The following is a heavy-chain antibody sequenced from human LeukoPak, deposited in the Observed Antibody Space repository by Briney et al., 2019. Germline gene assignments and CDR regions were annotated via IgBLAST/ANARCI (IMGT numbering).Heavy chain of an antibody. CDR2: IIPIFGTA. CDR1: GGTFSSYA. D-gene: IGHD3-10*01. J-gene: IGHJ4*02. Sequence: GASVRVSFKASGGTFSSYAISWVRQAPGQGLEWMGGIIPIFGTANYAQKFQGRVTITTDESTSTAYMELSSLRSEDTAVYYCARVLTVRIGESSFDYWGQGTLVTVSS. CDR3: ARVLTVRIGESSFDY. V-gene: IGHV1-69*05.